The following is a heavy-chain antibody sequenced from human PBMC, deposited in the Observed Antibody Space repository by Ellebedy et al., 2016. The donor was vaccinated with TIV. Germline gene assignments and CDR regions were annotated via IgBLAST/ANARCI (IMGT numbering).Heavy chain of an antibody. V-gene: IGHV3-30*18. CDR2: ISDDGNKR. Sequence: GESLKISCEASGFYFNKYDMHWVRQAPGKGLEWLAVISDDGNKRDYADSVRGRFTISRDNSQSILHLQMNGVTTEDTAIYYCAKDARGFMGVYRGCLDYWGQGILVAVSS. D-gene: IGHD3-10*01. CDR3: AKDARGFMGVYRGCLDY. J-gene: IGHJ4*02. CDR1: GFYFNKYD.